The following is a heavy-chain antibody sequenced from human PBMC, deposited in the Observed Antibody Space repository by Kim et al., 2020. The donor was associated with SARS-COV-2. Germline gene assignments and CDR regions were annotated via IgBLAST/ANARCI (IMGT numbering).Heavy chain of an antibody. V-gene: IGHV3-9*01. CDR3: AKDKLWFRELLSTYMDV. J-gene: IGHJ6*03. D-gene: IGHD3-10*01. Sequence: VKGRFTISRDNAKNSLYLQMNSLRDEDTAVYYCAKDKLWFRELLSTYMDVSGKGTTVTVSS.